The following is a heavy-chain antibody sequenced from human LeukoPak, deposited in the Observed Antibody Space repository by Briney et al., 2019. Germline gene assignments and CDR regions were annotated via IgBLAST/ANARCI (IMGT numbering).Heavy chain of an antibody. J-gene: IGHJ4*02. CDR1: GYSSATYW. CDR2: IYPGDSDT. V-gene: IGHV5-51*01. Sequence: GESLKISCKASGYSSATYWIGWVRQLPGKGLEWMGIIYPGDSDTRYSPSFQGQVTISADKSVSTAYLQWSSLKASDTAIYYCARQGTGGYQFDYWGQGTLVTVSS. D-gene: IGHD2-8*02. CDR3: ARQGTGGYQFDY.